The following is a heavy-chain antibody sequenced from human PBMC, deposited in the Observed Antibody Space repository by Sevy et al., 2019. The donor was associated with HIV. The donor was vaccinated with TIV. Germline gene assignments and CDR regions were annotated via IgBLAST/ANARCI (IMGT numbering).Heavy chain of an antibody. CDR1: GYTFTGYS. CDR2: MNPNSGGT. CDR3: ARVWNSDYYDSSGPNWFDS. D-gene: IGHD3-22*01. Sequence: ASVKVSCKASGYTFTGYSMHWVRQAPGQGLEWMGWMNPNSGGTNYAQTFEGRVTMTRDTSISTAYMELSRLRFDDTAVYYCARVWNSDYYDSSGPNWFDSWGQGTLVTVSS. V-gene: IGHV1-2*02. J-gene: IGHJ5*01.